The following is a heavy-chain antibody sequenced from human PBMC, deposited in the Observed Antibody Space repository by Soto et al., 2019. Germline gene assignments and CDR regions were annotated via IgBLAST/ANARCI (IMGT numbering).Heavy chain of an antibody. CDR1: GGTFSSYA. V-gene: IGHV1-69*13. Sequence: ASVKVSCKASGGTFSSYAISWVGQAPGPGREWMGGIIPIFGTANYAQKFQGRVTITADESTSTAYVELSSLRSEDTAVYYCARDFGNFDAFDIWGQGTMVTVSS. J-gene: IGHJ3*02. CDR2: IIPIFGTA. D-gene: IGHD1-7*01. CDR3: ARDFGNFDAFDI.